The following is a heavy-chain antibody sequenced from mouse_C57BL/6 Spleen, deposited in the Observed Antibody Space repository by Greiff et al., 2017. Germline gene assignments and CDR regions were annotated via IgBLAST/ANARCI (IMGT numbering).Heavy chain of an antibody. Sequence: LQESGPELVKPGASVKISCKASGYAFSSSWMNWVKQRPGKGLEWIGRIYPGDGDTNYNGKFKGKATLTADKSSSTAYMQLSSLTSEDSAVYFCARPDYGSSYGYFDVWGTGTTVTVSS. J-gene: IGHJ1*03. CDR3: ARPDYGSSYGYFDV. CDR1: GYAFSSSW. V-gene: IGHV1-82*01. CDR2: IYPGDGDT. D-gene: IGHD1-1*01.